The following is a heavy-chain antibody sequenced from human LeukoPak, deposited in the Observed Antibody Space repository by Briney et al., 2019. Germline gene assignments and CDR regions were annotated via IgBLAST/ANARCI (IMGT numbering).Heavy chain of an antibody. CDR1: GGSISSHY. D-gene: IGHD3-3*01. CDR2: IYYSGST. Sequence: PSETLSLTCTVSGGSISSHYWSWIRQTPGKGLEWIGYIYYSGSTNYNPSLKSRVTISVDTSKNQFSLKLSSVTAADTAVYYCARGTNPYYDFWSGYYSRYYYYMDVWGKGTTVTVSS. CDR3: ARGTNPYYDFWSGYYSRYYYYMDV. V-gene: IGHV4-59*11. J-gene: IGHJ6*03.